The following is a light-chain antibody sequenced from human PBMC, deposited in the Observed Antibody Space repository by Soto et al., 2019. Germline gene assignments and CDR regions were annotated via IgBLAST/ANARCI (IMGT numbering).Light chain of an antibody. J-gene: IGLJ1*01. V-gene: IGLV2-23*01. CDR2: END. Sequence: QSVLTQPASVSGSPGQSITISCTGTSNDVGTYNLVSWYQQRPGKGPTLMIFENDQRPSGVSFRFSGSKSGNTASLTISGLQDDDEDYYYRCYDGGISTYVFGTGTKVTVL. CDR3: CYDGGISTYV. CDR1: SNDVGTYNL.